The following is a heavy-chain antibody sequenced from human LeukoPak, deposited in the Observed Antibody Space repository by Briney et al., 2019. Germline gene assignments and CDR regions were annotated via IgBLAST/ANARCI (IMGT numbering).Heavy chain of an antibody. J-gene: IGHJ5*02. V-gene: IGHV4-38-2*01. CDR3: ARLARGANRWFDP. D-gene: IGHD1-26*01. CDR1: GYSISSGYY. Sequence: PSETLSLTCAVSGYSISSGYYWGWIRQPPGKGLEWIGSIYHSGSTYYNPSLKSRLTISVDTSKNQFSLKLSSVTAADTAVYYCARLARGANRWFDPWGQGTLVTASS. CDR2: IYHSGST.